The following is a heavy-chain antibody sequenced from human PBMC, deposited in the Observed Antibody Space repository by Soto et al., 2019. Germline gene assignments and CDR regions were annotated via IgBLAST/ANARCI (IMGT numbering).Heavy chain of an antibody. V-gene: IGHV3-23*01. CDR3: AKVFSPEGGNYFDH. Sequence: PGGSLRLSCAASGFTFTNYAMTWVRQAPGKGLEWVSTISGRTDEIYYADSVKGRFTISRDNSMNTLYLQMNSLRAEDTAVYYCAKVFSPEGGNYFDHWGPGTLVTVSS. CDR2: ISGRTDEI. J-gene: IGHJ4*02. CDR1: GFTFTNYA.